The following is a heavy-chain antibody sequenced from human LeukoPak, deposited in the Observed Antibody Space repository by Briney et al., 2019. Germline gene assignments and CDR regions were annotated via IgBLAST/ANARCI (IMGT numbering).Heavy chain of an antibody. CDR2: ISDSSRTI. D-gene: IGHD7-27*01. CDR1: GFTFSSSW. J-gene: IGHJ4*02. CDR3: AVGTPGDF. V-gene: IGHV3-48*01. Sequence: GGSLRLSCAASGFTFSSSWMSWVRQAPGKGLEWVAYISDSSRTIKFADSVKGRFNVARDNGKNSLFLEMNSLRVDDTAVYYCAVGTPGDFRGQGTLVIVSS.